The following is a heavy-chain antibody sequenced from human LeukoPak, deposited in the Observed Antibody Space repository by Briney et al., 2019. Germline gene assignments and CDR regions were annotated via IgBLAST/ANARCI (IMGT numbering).Heavy chain of an antibody. J-gene: IGHJ3*02. D-gene: IGHD1-26*01. Sequence: PSETLSLTCTVSGGSINNSYWSWIRQPPGKGLEWIGYIYYTGITNYNPSLKSRVTMSVDTSKSKFSLKLSSVTAADTAVYYCARVGVGASKSHDAFDIWGQGTMVTVSS. V-gene: IGHV4-59*01. CDR1: GGSINNSY. CDR3: ARVGVGASKSHDAFDI. CDR2: IYYTGIT.